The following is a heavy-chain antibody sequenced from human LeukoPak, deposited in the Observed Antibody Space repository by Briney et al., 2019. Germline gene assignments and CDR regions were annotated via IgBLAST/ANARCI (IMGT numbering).Heavy chain of an antibody. V-gene: IGHV3-49*04. D-gene: IGHD6-13*01. Sequence: PGGSLRLSCAASGFTFGDYAMSWVRQAPGKGLEWAGFIRSKAYGGTTEYAASVKGRFTISRDDSKSIAYLQMNSLKTEDTAVYYCTRDLDTGRIAAAGTYYYYYMDVWGKGTTVTISS. J-gene: IGHJ6*03. CDR3: TRDLDTGRIAAAGTYYYYYMDV. CDR2: IRSKAYGGTT. CDR1: GFTFGDYA.